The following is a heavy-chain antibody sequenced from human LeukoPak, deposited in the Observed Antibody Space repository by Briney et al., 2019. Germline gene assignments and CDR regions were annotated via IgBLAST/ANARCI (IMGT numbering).Heavy chain of an antibody. D-gene: IGHD2-2*02. Sequence: ASVKVSCKASGYTFTGFYIHWVRQAPGQGLEWMGWINPDRGGTNYAQKFQGRVTLTRGTSINTAYMELSGLTSDDTAVYYCVREDFVVIPAAIIGDYWGQGTLVIVSS. CDR1: GYTFTGFY. J-gene: IGHJ4*02. CDR3: VREDFVVIPAAIIGDY. CDR2: INPDRGGT. V-gene: IGHV1-2*02.